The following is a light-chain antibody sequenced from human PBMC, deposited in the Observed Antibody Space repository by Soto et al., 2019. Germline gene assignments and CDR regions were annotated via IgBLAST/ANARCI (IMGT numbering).Light chain of an antibody. CDR3: QESYSIPYT. Sequence: DIQVTQSPSSLSASVGDRVTITCRASQSISSSLNWYQQKPGKAPKLLIYDAFTLESGVPSRFSGSGSGTDFTLTISSLQPEDFATYYCQESYSIPYTFGQGTNLEIK. J-gene: IGKJ2*01. CDR2: DAF. CDR1: QSISSS. V-gene: IGKV1-39*01.